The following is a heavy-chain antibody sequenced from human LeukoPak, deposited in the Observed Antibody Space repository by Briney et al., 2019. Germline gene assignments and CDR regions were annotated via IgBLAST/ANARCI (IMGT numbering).Heavy chain of an antibody. CDR3: ASGLLSRMSDIVVVPAAVQH. CDR2: IYYSGST. Sequence: KSSETLSLTCTVSGGSISSGGYYWSWIRQHPGKGLEWIGYIYYSGSTYYNPSLKSRVTISVDTSKNQFSLKLSSVTAADTAVYYCASGLLSRMSDIVVVPAAVQHWGQGTLVTVSS. J-gene: IGHJ1*01. CDR1: GGSISSGGYY. D-gene: IGHD2-2*01. V-gene: IGHV4-31*03.